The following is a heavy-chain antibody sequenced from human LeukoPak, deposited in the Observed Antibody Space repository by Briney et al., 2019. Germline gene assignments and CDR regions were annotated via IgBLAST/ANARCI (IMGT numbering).Heavy chain of an antibody. CDR3: ARVPGYYDSSGYYRREFDY. V-gene: IGHV3-21*01. J-gene: IGHJ4*02. Sequence: PGGSLRLSCAASGFTFSSYSMNWVRQAPGKGLEWVSSISSSSSYIYYADSVKGRFTISRDNAKNSLYLQMNSLRAEDTAVYYCARVPGYYDSSGYYRREFDYWGQGTLVTVSS. D-gene: IGHD3-22*01. CDR2: ISSSSSYI. CDR1: GFTFSSYS.